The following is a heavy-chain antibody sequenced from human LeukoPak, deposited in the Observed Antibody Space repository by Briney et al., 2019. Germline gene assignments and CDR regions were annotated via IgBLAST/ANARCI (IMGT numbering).Heavy chain of an antibody. CDR2: INRVGSST. CDR3: ARERTSGWDAFDF. Sequence: GGSLRLSCAASGFTFISLWMHWVRQAPGKWRVWVSRINRVGSSTSYADSVKGRFTISRDNAKNTWYLQMNSLRAEDTAVYYCARERTSGWDAFDFWGQGTLVTVSS. J-gene: IGHJ4*02. V-gene: IGHV3-74*01. D-gene: IGHD6-19*01. CDR1: GFTFISLW.